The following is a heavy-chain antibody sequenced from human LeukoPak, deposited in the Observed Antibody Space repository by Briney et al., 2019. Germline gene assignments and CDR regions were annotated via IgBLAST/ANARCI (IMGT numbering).Heavy chain of an antibody. CDR1: GGSISSGNYY. D-gene: IGHD3-10*01. V-gene: IGHV4-61*02. J-gene: IGHJ6*02. CDR2: IYTSGST. Sequence: SETLSLTCTVCGGSISSGNYYWSWIRQPAGKGLEWIGRIYTSGSTNYNPSLKSRVTISVDTSKNQFSLKLSSVTAADTAVYYCAAREVLLWFGESIYYYYGMDVWGQGTTVTVSS. CDR3: AAREVLLWFGESIYYYYGMDV.